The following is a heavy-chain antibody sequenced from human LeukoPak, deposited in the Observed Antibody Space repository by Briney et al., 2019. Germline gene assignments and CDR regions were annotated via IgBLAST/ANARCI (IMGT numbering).Heavy chain of an antibody. CDR2: VKGDGSAT. CDR1: GFTSKNYA. Sequence: PGGSLRLSCTASGFTSKNYAMSWVRQAPGRGLEWLASVKGDGSATSYVDSVKGRFTISRDNAKNSLYLQMNSLRADDTALYYCARSRGDFWGQGTLVTVSS. CDR3: ARSRGDF. V-gene: IGHV3-7*01. J-gene: IGHJ4*02.